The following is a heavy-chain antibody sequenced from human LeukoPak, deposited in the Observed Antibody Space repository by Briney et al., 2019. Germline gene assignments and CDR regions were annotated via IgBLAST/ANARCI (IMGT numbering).Heavy chain of an antibody. J-gene: IGHJ4*02. CDR3: ARASDFWSGYFFDY. D-gene: IGHD3-3*01. Sequence: GGSLRLSCAASGFTFSSYAMHWVRQAPGKGLEYVSAISSNGGSTYYANSVKGRFTISGDNSKNTLYLQMGSLRAEDMAVYYCARASDFWSGYFFDYWGQGTLVTVSS. CDR2: ISSNGGST. V-gene: IGHV3-64*01. CDR1: GFTFSSYA.